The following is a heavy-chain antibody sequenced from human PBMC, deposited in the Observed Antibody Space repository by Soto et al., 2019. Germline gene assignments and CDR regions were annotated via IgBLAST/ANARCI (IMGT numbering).Heavy chain of an antibody. V-gene: IGHV1-18*01. J-gene: IGHJ4*02. CDR2: ISAHNGDT. D-gene: IGHD4-17*01. CDR1: GYTFTSYS. Sequence: QVQLVQSGAEVKKPGASVKVSCKASGYTFTSYSITWVRQAPGQGLEWMGWISAHNGDTKYAQDFQDRVTMTTDTSTNTAYMELMSLRSDDTAIYYCARDGVAVTTGISGYWGQGTLVTVSS. CDR3: ARDGVAVTTGISGY.